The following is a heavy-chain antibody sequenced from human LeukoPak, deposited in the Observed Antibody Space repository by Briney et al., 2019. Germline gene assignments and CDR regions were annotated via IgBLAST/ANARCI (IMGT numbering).Heavy chain of an antibody. V-gene: IGHV3-33*01. D-gene: IGHD6-13*01. CDR1: GFTFSSYG. CDR2: IWYDGSNK. Sequence: GGSLRLSCAASGFTFSSYGMHWVRQAPGKGLEWVAVIWYDGSNKFYADSVKGRFTISRDNSKNTLYLQMNSLRAEDTAVYYCARGRAAADLDYWGQGTLVTVSS. CDR3: ARGRAAADLDY. J-gene: IGHJ4*02.